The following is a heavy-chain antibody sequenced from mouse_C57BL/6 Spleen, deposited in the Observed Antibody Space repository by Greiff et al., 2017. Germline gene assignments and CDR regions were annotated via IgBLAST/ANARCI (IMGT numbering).Heavy chain of an antibody. Sequence: VHLVESGAELVKPGASVTLSCKASGYTFTEYPIHWVKQRSGQGLEWIGWFYPGSGSIKYNEKFKDKATLTADKSSSTVYMELSRLTSEDSAVYFCARHPSYYSNLYYAMDYWGQGTSVTVSS. D-gene: IGHD2-5*01. CDR1: GYTFTEYP. V-gene: IGHV1-62-2*01. CDR3: ARHPSYYSNLYYAMDY. J-gene: IGHJ4*01. CDR2: FYPGSGSI.